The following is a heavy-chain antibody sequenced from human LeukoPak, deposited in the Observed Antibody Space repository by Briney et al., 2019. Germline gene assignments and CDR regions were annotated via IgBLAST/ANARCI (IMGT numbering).Heavy chain of an antibody. J-gene: IGHJ4*03. CDR3: TRDFRDYYDSSGYFDY. Sequence: GGSLRLSCTASGFTFGDYAMSWVRQAPGKGLEWVGFIRSIAYGGTTEYAASVKGRFTISRDDSKSIAYLQMNSLKTEDTAVYYCTRDFRDYYDSSGYFDYWGQGTMVTVSS. CDR1: GFTFGDYA. V-gene: IGHV3-49*04. CDR2: IRSIAYGGTT. D-gene: IGHD3-22*01.